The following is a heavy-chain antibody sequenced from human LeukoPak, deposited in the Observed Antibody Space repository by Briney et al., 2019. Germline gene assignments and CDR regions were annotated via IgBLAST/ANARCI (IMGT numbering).Heavy chain of an antibody. J-gene: IGHJ4*02. CDR1: GGSFSGYY. V-gene: IGHV4-34*01. CDR3: ARGSGYYYDSSGYGY. Sequence: SETLSLTCAVYGGSFSGYYWSWIRQPPGKGLEWIGEINHSGSTNYNPSLKSRVTISVDTSKNQFSLKLSSVTAADTAVYYCARGSGYYYDSSGYGYWGLGTLVTVSS. CDR2: INHSGST. D-gene: IGHD3-22*01.